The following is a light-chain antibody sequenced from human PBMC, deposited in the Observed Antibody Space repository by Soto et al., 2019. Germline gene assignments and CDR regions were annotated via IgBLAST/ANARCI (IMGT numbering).Light chain of an antibody. CDR2: DAS. V-gene: IGKV1-5*01. CDR1: QSISSW. CDR3: QQTYSTWT. J-gene: IGKJ1*01. Sequence: DIQMTQSPSTLSASVGDRVTITCRASQSISSWLAWYQQKPGKAPKLLIYDASSLESGVPSRFSGSGSGTEFTLTISSLHPEDFATYYCQQTYSTWTFGQGTKVDIK.